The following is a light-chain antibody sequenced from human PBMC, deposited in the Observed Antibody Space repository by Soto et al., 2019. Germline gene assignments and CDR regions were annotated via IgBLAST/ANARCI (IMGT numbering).Light chain of an antibody. CDR3: QQYGSSPQT. V-gene: IGKV3-20*01. CDR1: QSVSSSY. J-gene: IGKJ2*01. Sequence: EIVLTQSPGTLSLSPGERATLSCRASQSVSSSYLAWYQQKPGQAPRLLIYGASSRVTGIPDRFSGSGSGTDCTLTISRLEPEDFAVYYCQQYGSSPQTFGQGTKLEIK. CDR2: GAS.